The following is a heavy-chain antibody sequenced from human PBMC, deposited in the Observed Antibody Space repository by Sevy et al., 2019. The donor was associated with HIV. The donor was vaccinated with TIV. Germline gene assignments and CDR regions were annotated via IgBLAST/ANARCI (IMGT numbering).Heavy chain of an antibody. D-gene: IGHD2-8*02. J-gene: IGHJ6*02. Sequence: GGSLRLSCAASGFTFSSYSMNWVRQAPGKGLEWVSYISSSSSTIYYADSVKGRFTISRDNAKNSLYLQMNSLRDEDTAVYYCAREVEYRYYYYGMDVWGQGTTVTVSS. CDR2: ISSSSSTI. CDR1: GFTFSSYS. V-gene: IGHV3-48*02. CDR3: AREVEYRYYYYGMDV.